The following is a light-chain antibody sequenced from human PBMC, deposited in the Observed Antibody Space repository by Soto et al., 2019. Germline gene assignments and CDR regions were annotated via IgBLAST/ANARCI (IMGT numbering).Light chain of an antibody. CDR2: GAS. Sequence: EIVLTQSPGTLSLSPGERATLSCRASQSVSSTYLAWYQQKPGQAPRLLIYGASSRATGIPDRFSGSGSGIDVILTISRLEPEDFAVYYCKQYGSSPLEFVQGTKVEIK. CDR3: KQYGSSPLE. CDR1: QSVSSTY. J-gene: IGKJ1*01. V-gene: IGKV3-20*01.